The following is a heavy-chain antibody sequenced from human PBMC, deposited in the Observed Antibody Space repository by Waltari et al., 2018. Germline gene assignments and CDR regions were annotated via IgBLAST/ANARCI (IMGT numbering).Heavy chain of an antibody. CDR3: ARVAGGYYDSSGYWDY. CDR2: ISYDGSNK. Sequence: QVQLVESGGGVVQPGRSLRLSCAASGCTFSSYAMHWVRQAPGKGLEWVAVISYDGSNKYYADSVKGRFTISRDNSKNTLYLQMNSLRAEDTAVYYCARVAGGYYDSSGYWDYWGQGTLVTVSS. D-gene: IGHD3-22*01. V-gene: IGHV3-30*16. J-gene: IGHJ4*02. CDR1: GCTFSSYA.